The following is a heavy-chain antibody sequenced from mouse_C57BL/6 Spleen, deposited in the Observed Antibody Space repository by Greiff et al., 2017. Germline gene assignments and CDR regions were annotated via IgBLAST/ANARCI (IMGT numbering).Heavy chain of an antibody. CDR1: GYTFTSYW. V-gene: IGHV1-64*01. D-gene: IGHD1-1*01. CDR2: IHPNSGST. CDR3: ARRDYYGSSHDY. Sequence: VQLKQPGAELVKPGASVKLSCKASGYTFTSYWMHWVKQRPGQGLEWIGMIHPNSGSTNYNEKFKSKATLTVDKSSSTAYMQLSSLTSEDSAVYYCARRDYYGSSHDYWGQGTTLTVSS. J-gene: IGHJ2*01.